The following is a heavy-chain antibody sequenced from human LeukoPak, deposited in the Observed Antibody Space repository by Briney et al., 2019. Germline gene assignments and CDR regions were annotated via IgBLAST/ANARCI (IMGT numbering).Heavy chain of an antibody. V-gene: IGHV3-30*18. CDR2: ISYDGGDK. CDR3: VKEGVEYSYSYGDY. Sequence: GGSLRLSCAASGFTFSSYEMNWVRQAPGKGLEWVALISYDGGDKYYAESMKGRITISRDNAENTLYLQMNNLRPDDTAFYFCVKEGVEYSYSYGDYWGQGTLVTVSS. CDR1: GFTFSSYE. J-gene: IGHJ4*02. D-gene: IGHD3-16*01.